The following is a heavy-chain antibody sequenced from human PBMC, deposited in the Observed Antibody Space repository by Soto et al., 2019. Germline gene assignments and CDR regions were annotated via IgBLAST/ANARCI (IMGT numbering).Heavy chain of an antibody. V-gene: IGHV3-30*18. CDR1: GFTFSSYG. CDR3: AKXGGKLRLGELSLSPLDS. J-gene: IGHJ4*02. D-gene: IGHD3-16*01. Sequence: PGGSLRLSCAVSGFTFSSYGMHWVRQAPGKGLEWVAVISYDGSNKYFADSVKGRFTISRDNSKNTLYLQMNSLSSEDTAVYYCAKXGGKLRLGELSLSPLDSWGPGTPVTVSS. CDR2: ISYDGSNK.